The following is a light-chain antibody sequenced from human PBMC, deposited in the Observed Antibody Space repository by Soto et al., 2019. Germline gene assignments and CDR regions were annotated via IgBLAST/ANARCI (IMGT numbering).Light chain of an antibody. V-gene: IGKV3-20*01. CDR3: QQFGSSPGFT. J-gene: IGKJ3*01. Sequence: EIVLTQSPGTLSLSPGERATLSCRASQSINSRYLAWYQQKPGQAPRLLIYGASSRATGIPDRFSGSGSGTDFTATSSRLESEGFAVYYCQQFGSSPGFTFGPGTKVDIK. CDR2: GAS. CDR1: QSINSRY.